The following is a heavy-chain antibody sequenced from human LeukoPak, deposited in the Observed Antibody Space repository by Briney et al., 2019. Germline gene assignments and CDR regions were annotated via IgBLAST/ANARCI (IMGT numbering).Heavy chain of an antibody. CDR3: ARGGYGYCSSTSCTIDY. D-gene: IGHD2-2*03. Sequence: ASVKVSCKASGGTFSSYAISWVRQAPGQGVEWMGGIIPIFGTANYAQKFQGRVTITADESTSTAYMELSSLRSEDTDVYYCARGGYGYCSSTSCTIDYWGQGTLVTVSS. V-gene: IGHV1-69*13. J-gene: IGHJ4*02. CDR2: IIPIFGTA. CDR1: GGTFSSYA.